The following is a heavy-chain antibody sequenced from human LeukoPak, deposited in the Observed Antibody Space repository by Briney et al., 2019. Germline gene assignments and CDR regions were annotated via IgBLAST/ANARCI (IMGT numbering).Heavy chain of an antibody. CDR2: IIPIFGTA. V-gene: IGHV1-69*01. CDR1: GGTFSSYA. CDR3: ARLGPAIAVAGHFDY. J-gene: IGHJ4*02. Sequence: SVKVSCKASGGTFSSYAISWVRQAPGQGLEGMGGIIPIFGTANYAQKFQGRVTITADESTSTAYMELSSLRCEDTAVYSCARLGPAIAVAGHFDYWGQGTLVTVSS. D-gene: IGHD6-19*01.